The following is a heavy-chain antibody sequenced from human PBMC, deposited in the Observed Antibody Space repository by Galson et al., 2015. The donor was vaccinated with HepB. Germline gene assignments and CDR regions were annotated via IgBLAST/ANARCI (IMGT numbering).Heavy chain of an antibody. CDR1: GFTFRNAW. CDR3: TTFLEMTTVQY. CDR2: IKKKSEGGTT. V-gene: IGHV3-15*01. Sequence: SLRLSCAASGFTFRNAWMSWVRQAPGKGLEWVGRIKKKSEGGTTDYAAPVKGRFTISRDDSKNTLYQEMNSLKTEDTALYYCTTFLEMTTVQYWGQGTLVTVSS. D-gene: IGHD4-11*01. J-gene: IGHJ4*02.